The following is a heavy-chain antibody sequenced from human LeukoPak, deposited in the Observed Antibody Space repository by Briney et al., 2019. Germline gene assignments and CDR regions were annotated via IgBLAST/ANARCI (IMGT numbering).Heavy chain of an antibody. J-gene: IGHJ6*03. CDR2: ISGSGDRT. CDR1: GFTFSSYG. CDR3: AKGGRVGGGITMIRGVRNFYYYMDV. V-gene: IGHV3-23*01. Sequence: GGTLRLSCAASGFTFSSYGMSWVRQAPGKGLEWVSAISGSGDRTYYADSVKGRFTISRDNSKNTLYLQTNSLRAEDTAVYYCAKGGRVGGGITMIRGVRNFYYYMDVWGKGTTVIISS. D-gene: IGHD3-10*01.